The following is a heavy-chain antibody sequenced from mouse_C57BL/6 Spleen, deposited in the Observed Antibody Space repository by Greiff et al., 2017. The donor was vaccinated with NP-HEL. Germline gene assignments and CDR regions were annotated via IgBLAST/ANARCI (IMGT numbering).Heavy chain of an antibody. CDR1: GYTFTSYG. V-gene: IGHV1-81*01. Sequence: QVQLKESGAELARPGASVKLSCKASGYTFTSYGISWVKQRTGQGLEWIGEIYPRSGNTYYNEKFKGKATLTADKSSSTAYMELRSLTSEDSAVYFCARDPITTVVATGFDYWGQGTTLTVSS. D-gene: IGHD1-1*01. CDR3: ARDPITTVVATGFDY. CDR2: IYPRSGNT. J-gene: IGHJ2*01.